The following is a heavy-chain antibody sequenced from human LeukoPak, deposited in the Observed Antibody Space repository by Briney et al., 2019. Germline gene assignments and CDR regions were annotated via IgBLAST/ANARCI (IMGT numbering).Heavy chain of an antibody. Sequence: PSETLSLTCTVSGGSISSYYWSWIRQPPGKGLEWIGYIYYSGSTNYNPSLKSRVTISVDTSKNQFSLKLSSVTAADTAVYYCARQQWLVAYWFDPWGQGTLVTVSS. V-gene: IGHV4-59*08. CDR2: IYYSGST. J-gene: IGHJ5*02. CDR3: ARQQWLVAYWFDP. CDR1: GGSISSYY. D-gene: IGHD6-19*01.